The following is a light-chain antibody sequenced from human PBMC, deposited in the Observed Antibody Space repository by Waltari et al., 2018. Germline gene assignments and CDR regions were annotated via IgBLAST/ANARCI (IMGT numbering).Light chain of an antibody. CDR1: QSVRNF. Sequence: SVRASQSVRNFLAWYQQKPGQAPRLLIYDTSNRATGIPARFSGSGFGTDFTLTISSLEPEDFAVYYCQQRSNWPLTFGGGTKVEIK. V-gene: IGKV3-11*01. J-gene: IGKJ4*01. CDR2: DTS. CDR3: QQRSNWPLT.